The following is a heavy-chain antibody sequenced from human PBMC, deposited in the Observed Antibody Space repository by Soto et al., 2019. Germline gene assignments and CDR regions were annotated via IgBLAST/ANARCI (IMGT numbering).Heavy chain of an antibody. Sequence: QLHLQESGPGLVKPSETLSLTCTVSGGSISTSNYYWGWIRQPPGKGLEWIGCIHYSGSTYYSPSLKSRITISVDTSKNQFSLKLNAMTAADTAVYFCARVINGAPGDYWGQGTLVTVSS. V-gene: IGHV4-39*01. CDR2: IHYSGST. CDR3: ARVINGAPGDY. D-gene: IGHD2-8*01. J-gene: IGHJ4*02. CDR1: GGSISTSNYY.